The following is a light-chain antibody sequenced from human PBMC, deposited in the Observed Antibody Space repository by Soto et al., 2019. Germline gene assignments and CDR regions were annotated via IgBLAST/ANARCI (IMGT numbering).Light chain of an antibody. Sequence: IQLTQSKSSLSVSVGDRVTITCLASQGISSYLAWYQQKPGKAPKLLIYAASTLQSGVPSRFSGSKSETEFTLTISSLQPEDFATYYCQQYYRYPPAFGPGSNVDIK. J-gene: IGKJ3*01. CDR1: QGISSY. V-gene: IGKV1-9*01. CDR2: AAS. CDR3: QQYYRYPPA.